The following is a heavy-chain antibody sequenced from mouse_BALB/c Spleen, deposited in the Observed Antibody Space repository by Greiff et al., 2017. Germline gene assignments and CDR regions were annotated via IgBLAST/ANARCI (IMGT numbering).Heavy chain of an antibody. V-gene: IGHV5-6-5*01. Sequence: EVMLVESGGGLVKPGGSLKLSCAASGFTFSSYAMSWVRQTPEKRLEWVASISSGGSTYYPDSVKGRFTISRDNARNILYLQMSSLRSEDTAMYYCARGQGRVLRAWFAYWGQGTLVTVSA. D-gene: IGHD1-1*01. CDR3: ARGQGRVLRAWFAY. J-gene: IGHJ3*01. CDR2: ISSGGST. CDR1: GFTFSSYA.